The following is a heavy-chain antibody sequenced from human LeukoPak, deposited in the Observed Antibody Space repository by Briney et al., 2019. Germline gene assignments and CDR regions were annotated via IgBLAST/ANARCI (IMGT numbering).Heavy chain of an antibody. V-gene: IGHV4-34*01. D-gene: IGHD5-18*01. CDR1: GGSFNHYY. CDR2: INHIAST. J-gene: IGHJ4*02. CDR3: AGGLTRGYTYGPPGY. Sequence: PSETLSLTCAVYGGSFNHYYWSWIRQPPGKGLEWIGEINHIASTSYNPSLKSRVTISVDTSKNQFSLKLSSVTAADAAVYYCAGGLTRGYTYGPPGYWGQGTLVAVSS.